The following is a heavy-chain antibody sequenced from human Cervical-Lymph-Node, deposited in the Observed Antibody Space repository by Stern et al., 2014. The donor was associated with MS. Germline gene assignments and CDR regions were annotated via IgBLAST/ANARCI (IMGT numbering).Heavy chain of an antibody. CDR3: ARDGFYSTSGGPYGMDV. V-gene: IGHV4-31*03. J-gene: IGHJ6*02. D-gene: IGHD3-10*01. CDR1: GDSISSGGYY. Sequence: QLQLQESGPGLVQASQTLSLTCTVSGDSISSGGYYWSWVRQHPGKGLEWIGYIYYSGSAYYNPSLKSRVTISVDPSENQFSLELRSVTAADTAVYYCARDGFYSTSGGPYGMDVWGQGTTVTVSS. CDR2: IYYSGSA.